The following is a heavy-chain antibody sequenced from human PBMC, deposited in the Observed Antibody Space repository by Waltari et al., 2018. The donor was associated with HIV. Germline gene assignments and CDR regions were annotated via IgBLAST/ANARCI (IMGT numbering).Heavy chain of an antibody. V-gene: IGHV1-18*01. CDR1: GYNFKNYG. Sequence: QIQVVQSGGEVKKPGASVKVSCKTSGYNFKNYGITWVRQAPGQGLEWMGRVSGVNGDTMYAQKFQGRVIMTRDTSTNSGYLELQSLTSDDTADYYCARAAYGDFLYSWIDPWGQGTPVIVSS. CDR3: ARAAYGDFLYSWIDP. CDR2: VSGVNGDT. J-gene: IGHJ5*02. D-gene: IGHD4-17*01.